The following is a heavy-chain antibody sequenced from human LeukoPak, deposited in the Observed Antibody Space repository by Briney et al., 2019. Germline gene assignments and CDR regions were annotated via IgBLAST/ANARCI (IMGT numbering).Heavy chain of an antibody. V-gene: IGHV4-39*01. CDR1: GGSISSSSYY. CDR3: ARQGREHTYYCDSSGYSRMDAFDI. J-gene: IGHJ3*02. D-gene: IGHD3-22*01. Sequence: KSSETLSLTCTVSGGSISSSSYYWGWIRQPPGKGLEWIGSIYYSGSTYYNPSLKSRVTISVDTSKNQFSLKLSSVTAADTAVYYCARQGREHTYYCDSSGYSRMDAFDIWGQGTMVTVSS. CDR2: IYYSGST.